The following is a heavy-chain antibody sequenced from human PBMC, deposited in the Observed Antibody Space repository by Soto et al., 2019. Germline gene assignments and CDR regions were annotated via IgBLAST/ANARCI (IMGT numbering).Heavy chain of an antibody. D-gene: IGHD6-19*01. CDR2: ISYDGSKT. Sequence: SLRLSCAASGFTFTTYGMHWVRQAPGKGLEWVAVISYDGSKTYYGGSVKGRFTISRDNFKNTLYLQMNSLRTEDTAVYYCAKKEGSGWYHYYHGMDVWGQGTTVTVSS. CDR1: GFTFTTYG. CDR3: AKKEGSGWYHYYHGMDV. V-gene: IGHV3-30*18. J-gene: IGHJ6*02.